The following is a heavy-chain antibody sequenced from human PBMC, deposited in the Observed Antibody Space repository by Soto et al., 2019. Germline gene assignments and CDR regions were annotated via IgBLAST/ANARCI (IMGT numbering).Heavy chain of an antibody. CDR2: IDPSDSYT. J-gene: IGHJ4*02. D-gene: IGHD6-25*01. CDR1: GYSLPTYW. V-gene: IGHV5-10-1*01. CDR3: ARHKTATYFYX. Sequence: PGEALKISWKGSGYSLPTYWISWVRQMPGKGLEWMGRIDPSDSYTNYSPSFQGHVTISVDKSIITAYLQWSSLKSSDTAMYYCARHKTATYFYXWGQGTLFTVSX.